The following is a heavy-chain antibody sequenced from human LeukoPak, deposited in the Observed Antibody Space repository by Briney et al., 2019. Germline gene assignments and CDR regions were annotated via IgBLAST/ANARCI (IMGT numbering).Heavy chain of an antibody. CDR1: GFTFSSYW. Sequence: GGSLRLSCAASGFTFSSYWMHWVRQAPGKGLVWVSRINGDGSSTSYADSVKGRFTISRDNAKNTLYLQMNSLRAEDTAVYYCASYDILTGWEVYFDYWGQGTLVTVSS. CDR3: ASYDILTGWEVYFDY. J-gene: IGHJ4*02. D-gene: IGHD3-9*01. V-gene: IGHV3-74*01. CDR2: INGDGSST.